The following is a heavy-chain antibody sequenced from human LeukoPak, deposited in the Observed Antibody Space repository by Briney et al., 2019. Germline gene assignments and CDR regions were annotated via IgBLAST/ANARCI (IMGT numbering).Heavy chain of an antibody. V-gene: IGHV1-24*01. J-gene: IGHJ5*02. CDR1: GYTLTALS. CDR2: FDPEDGET. D-gene: IGHD3-10*01. Sequence: ASVRVSCKVSGYTLTALSMHWVRQAPGKGLEWMGGFDPEDGETIYAQKFQGRVTMTEDTSTDTAYMELSSLRSEDTAVYYCATVPRSPIWFGEPAFDPWGQGTLVTVSS. CDR3: ATVPRSPIWFGEPAFDP.